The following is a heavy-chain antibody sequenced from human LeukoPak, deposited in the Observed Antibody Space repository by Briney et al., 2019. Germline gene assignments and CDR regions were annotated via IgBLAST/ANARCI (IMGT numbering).Heavy chain of an antibody. J-gene: IGHJ6*03. D-gene: IGHD6-6*01. CDR2: IYYSGST. Sequence: TSETLSLTCTVSGGSISSYYWSWIRQPPGKGLEWIGYIYYSGSTNYNPSLKSRVTISVDTSKNQFSLKPSSVTAADTAVYYCARYQYSSSSDYYYYYYMDVWGKGTTVTVSS. CDR3: ARYQYSSSSDYYYYYYMDV. V-gene: IGHV4-59*01. CDR1: GGSISSYY.